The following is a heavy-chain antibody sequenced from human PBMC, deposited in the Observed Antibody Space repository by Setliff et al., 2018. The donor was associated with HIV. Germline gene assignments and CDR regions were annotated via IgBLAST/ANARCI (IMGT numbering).Heavy chain of an antibody. CDR1: GGSFSSYH. CDR3: ARDRSNYGSGSSAYNWFDP. D-gene: IGHD3-10*01. V-gene: IGHV4-4*07. CDR2: IFPSGTT. Sequence: PSETLSLTGTVSGGSFSSYHWSWLRQPAGKGLEWIGRIFPSGTTDYNPSLKSRGTMSIDTSKDQFSLNLKSVTAADTAAYFCARDRSNYGSGSSAYNWFDPWGQGNQVTVSS. J-gene: IGHJ5*02.